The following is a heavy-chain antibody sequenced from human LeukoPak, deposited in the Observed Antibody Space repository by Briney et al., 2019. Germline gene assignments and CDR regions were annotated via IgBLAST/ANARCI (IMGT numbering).Heavy chain of an antibody. CDR3: ARDRGEPDYDFWSGYYFGFDY. J-gene: IGHJ4*02. Sequence: ASVKVSCKASGYTFTSYGISWVRQAPGQGLEWMGWISAYNGNTNYAQKLQGRVTMTTDTSTSTAYMELRSLRSDDTAVYYCARDRGEPDYDFWSGYYFGFDYWGQGTLVTVSS. D-gene: IGHD3-3*01. CDR2: ISAYNGNT. CDR1: GYTFTSYG. V-gene: IGHV1-18*01.